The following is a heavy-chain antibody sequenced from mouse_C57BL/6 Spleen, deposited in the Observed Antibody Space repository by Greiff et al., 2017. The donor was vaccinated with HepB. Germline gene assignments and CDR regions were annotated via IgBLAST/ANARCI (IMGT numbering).Heavy chain of an antibody. CDR2: ISNGGGST. J-gene: IGHJ4*01. CDR3: ARHSYDGGAMDY. Sequence: KLVESGGGLVQPGGSLKLSCAASGFTFSDYYMYWVRQTPEKRLEWVAYISNGGGSTYYPDTVKGRFTISRDNAKNTLYLQMSRLKSEDTAMYYCARHSYDGGAMDYWGQGTSVTVSS. D-gene: IGHD2-12*01. V-gene: IGHV5-12*01. CDR1: GFTFSDYY.